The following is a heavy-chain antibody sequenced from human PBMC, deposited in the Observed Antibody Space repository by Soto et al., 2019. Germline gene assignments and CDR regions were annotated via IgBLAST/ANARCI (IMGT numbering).Heavy chain of an antibody. Sequence: ASVKVSCKVSGYTLTELSMHWVRQATGKGREWMGGFNTEDGDTSYAQNFQGRVTMTRDTSTSTLYMELSSLTSEDTAVYDCARTFRDGIPSDYWGQGTLVTVSS. CDR3: ARTFRDGIPSDY. V-gene: IGHV1-24*01. D-gene: IGHD1-26*01. CDR2: FNTEDGDT. J-gene: IGHJ4*02. CDR1: GYTLTELS.